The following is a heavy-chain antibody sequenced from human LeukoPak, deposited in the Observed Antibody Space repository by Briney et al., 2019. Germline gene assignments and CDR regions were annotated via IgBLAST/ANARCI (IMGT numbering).Heavy chain of an antibody. D-gene: IGHD3-3*01. V-gene: IGHV3-48*01. CDR1: GFTFSSYS. Sequence: GGSLRLSCAASGFTFSSYSMNWVRQAPGKGLEWVSYISSSSSTIYYADSVKGRFTIPRDNAKNSLYLQMNSLRAEDTAVYYCARGRRTIFGVVTQFDYWGQGTLVTVSS. CDR3: ARGRRTIFGVVTQFDY. CDR2: ISSSSSTI. J-gene: IGHJ4*02.